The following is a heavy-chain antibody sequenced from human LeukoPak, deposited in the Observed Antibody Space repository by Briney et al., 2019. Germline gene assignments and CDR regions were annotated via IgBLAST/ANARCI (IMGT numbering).Heavy chain of an antibody. Sequence: QSGGSLRLSCAASGFTFSSYAMSWVRQAPGKGLEWVSAISGSGGSTYYADSVKGRFTISRDNSKNTLYLQMNSLRAEDTAVYYCAKDHFVSYRALYYYYGMDVWGQGTTVTVSS. J-gene: IGHJ6*02. CDR1: GFTFSSYA. CDR2: ISGSGGST. D-gene: IGHD5-18*01. CDR3: AKDHFVSYRALYYYYGMDV. V-gene: IGHV3-23*01.